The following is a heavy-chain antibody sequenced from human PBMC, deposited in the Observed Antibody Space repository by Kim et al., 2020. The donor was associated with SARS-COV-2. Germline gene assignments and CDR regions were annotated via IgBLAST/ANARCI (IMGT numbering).Heavy chain of an antibody. V-gene: IGHV3-23*01. J-gene: IGHJ6*02. CDR3: AKDQGDSSGYYTHYYGMDV. Sequence: GPFTISRDHAKNTLYLQMNSLRAEDTAVYYCAKDQGDSSGYYTHYYGMDVWGQGTTVTVSS. D-gene: IGHD3-22*01.